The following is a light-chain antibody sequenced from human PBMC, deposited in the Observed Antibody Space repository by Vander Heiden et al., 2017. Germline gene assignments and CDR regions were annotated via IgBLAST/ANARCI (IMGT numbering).Light chain of an antibody. CDR3: QLYNSYSPST. Sequence: DIQMTQSPSTLSASVGDRVTITCRASQSISSWLAWYQQKPGKAPKLLIYKASSLESGVPSRFSGSGSGTEFTLTISSLQPDDFATYYCQLYNSYSPSTFGQGTKVEIK. CDR2: KAS. CDR1: QSISSW. J-gene: IGKJ1*01. V-gene: IGKV1-5*03.